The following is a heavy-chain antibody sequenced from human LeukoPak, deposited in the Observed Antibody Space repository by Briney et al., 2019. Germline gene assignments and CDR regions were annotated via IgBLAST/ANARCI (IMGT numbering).Heavy chain of an antibody. V-gene: IGHV2-5*02. CDR1: GFSFTTSGVG. J-gene: IGHJ6*03. CDR3: AYSLGRRKDYYYMDV. CDR2: LYWDGDS. Sequence: SGPTLVKPTQTLTLTCAFSGFSFTTSGVGVGWIRQPPGKALEWLALLYWDGDSRYSLSLKNRLTITKDTSNNQVVLRMINMDPVDTATYFCAYSLGRRKDYYYMDVWGKGTTVTVSS.